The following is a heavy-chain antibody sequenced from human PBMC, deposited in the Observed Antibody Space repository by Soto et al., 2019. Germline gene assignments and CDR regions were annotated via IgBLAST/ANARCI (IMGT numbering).Heavy chain of an antibody. Sequence: QAPLVQSGAEVKKPGASVKVSCKASGYNCTRFGISWVRQAPGQGLEWMGWISAHNGATNYVQKFQGRVTMTTDTSTRPTDMELRSLRYDDTAVYYCAPLYIVGPAMLYGIDVWGQGTTVTVSS. CDR2: ISAHNGAT. CDR3: APLYIVGPAMLYGIDV. J-gene: IGHJ6*02. CDR1: GYNCTRFG. D-gene: IGHD2-2*01. V-gene: IGHV1-18*01.